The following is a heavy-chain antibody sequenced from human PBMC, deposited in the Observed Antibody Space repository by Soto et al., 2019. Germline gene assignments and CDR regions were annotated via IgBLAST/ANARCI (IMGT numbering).Heavy chain of an antibody. CDR2: ISAYNGNT. Sequence: ASVKVSCKASGYTFTSYGISWVRQAPGQGLEWMGWISAYNGNTNYAQKLQGRVTMTTDTSTSTAYMELRSLRSDDTAVYYCARVTAAAGSLYYYYYYYMDVWGKGTTVTVSS. V-gene: IGHV1-18*01. D-gene: IGHD6-13*01. CDR1: GYTFTSYG. J-gene: IGHJ6*03. CDR3: ARVTAAAGSLYYYYYYYMDV.